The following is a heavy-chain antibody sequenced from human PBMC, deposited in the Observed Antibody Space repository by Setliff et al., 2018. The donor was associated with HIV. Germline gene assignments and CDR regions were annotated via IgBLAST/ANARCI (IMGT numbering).Heavy chain of an antibody. D-gene: IGHD3-10*01. CDR1: GFTFSSYA. CDR3: ASTSSGRWLTSRFDY. J-gene: IGHJ4*02. CDR2: ISGSGGST. V-gene: IGHV3-23*01. Sequence: GGSLRLSCAASGFTFSSYAMSWVRQAPGKGLEWVSAISGSGGSTYYADSVKGRFTISRDNSKNTLYLQMNSLRAEDTAVYYSASTSSGRWLTSRFDYWGQGTLVTVSS.